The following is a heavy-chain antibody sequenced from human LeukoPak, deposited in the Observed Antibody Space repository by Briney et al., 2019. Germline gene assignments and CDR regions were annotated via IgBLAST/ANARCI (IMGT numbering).Heavy chain of an antibody. Sequence: SETLSLTCTVSGGSISSSSYYWGWIRQPPGKGLEWIGSIYYSGSTYYNPSLKSRVTISVDTSKNQFSLKLSSVTAADTAVYYCARVRVLLWFGEAKYAFDIWGQGTMVTVSS. V-gene: IGHV4-39*07. CDR2: IYYSGST. CDR1: GGSISSSSYY. CDR3: ARVRVLLWFGEAKYAFDI. J-gene: IGHJ3*02. D-gene: IGHD3-10*01.